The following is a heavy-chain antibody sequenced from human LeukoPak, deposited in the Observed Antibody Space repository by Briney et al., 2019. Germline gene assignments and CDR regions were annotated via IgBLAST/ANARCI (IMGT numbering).Heavy chain of an antibody. V-gene: IGHV4-39*07. CDR2: IYYSGST. Sequence: SETLSLTCTVSGGSISSSSYYWGWIRQPPGKGLERIVSIYYSGSTYYNPSLKSRVTISVDTSKNQFSLKLSSVTAADTAVYYCAREIFDYYDSSGYYFDYWGQGTLVTVSS. CDR3: AREIFDYYDSSGYYFDY. D-gene: IGHD3-22*01. J-gene: IGHJ4*02. CDR1: GGSISSSSYY.